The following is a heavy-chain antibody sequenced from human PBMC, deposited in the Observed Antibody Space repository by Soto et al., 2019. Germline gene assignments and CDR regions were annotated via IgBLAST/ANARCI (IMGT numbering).Heavy chain of an antibody. V-gene: IGHV4-61*03. CDR2: VYYTGST. CDR1: GASIRSTSYS. D-gene: IGHD7-27*01. CDR3: ARITKSPNSGYFDY. Sequence: XXTLSLPFSVSGASIRSTSYSWGSLRQPPGKGLEWVGYVYYTGSTKYNPSLKSRVTVSVDTSKKHFSLILSSVTAADTAVYYCARITKSPNSGYFDYWGQGALVTVSS. J-gene: IGHJ4*02.